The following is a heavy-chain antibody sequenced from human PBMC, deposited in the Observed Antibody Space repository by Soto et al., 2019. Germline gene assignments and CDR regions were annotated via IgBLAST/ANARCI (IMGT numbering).Heavy chain of an antibody. CDR2: ISSSSSYI. D-gene: IGHD2-15*01. J-gene: IGHJ4*02. CDR3: ARVRGYCSGRSCPGGFDY. CDR1: GFTFSSYS. Sequence: GGSLRLSCAASGFTFSSYSMNWVRQAPGKGLEWVSSISSSSSYIYYADSVKGRFTISRDNAKNSLYLQMNSLRAEDTAVYYCARVRGYCSGRSCPGGFDYWGQGTLVTVSS. V-gene: IGHV3-21*01.